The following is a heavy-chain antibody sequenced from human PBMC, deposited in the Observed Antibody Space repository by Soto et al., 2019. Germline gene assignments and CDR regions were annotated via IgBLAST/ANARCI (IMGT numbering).Heavy chain of an antibody. D-gene: IGHD2-15*01. J-gene: IGHJ4*02. CDR2: ISAYNGNT. CDR3: ARDTWAAYYFDY. Sequence: ASVKVSCKASGYTFTSYGISWVRQAPGQGLEWMGWISAYNGNTNYVQKLQGRVTMTTDTSTSTAYMELRSLRSDDTAVYYCARDTWAAYYFDYWGQGTLVTVSS. V-gene: IGHV1-18*01. CDR1: GYTFTSYG.